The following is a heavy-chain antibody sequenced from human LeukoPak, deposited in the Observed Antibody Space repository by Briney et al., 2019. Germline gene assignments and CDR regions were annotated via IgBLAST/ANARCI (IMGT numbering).Heavy chain of an antibody. J-gene: IGHJ5*02. CDR2: IYYSGST. CDR1: GGSLSYYY. V-gene: IGHV4-59*12. CDR3: ARANRSQQWLVPHNWFDP. D-gene: IGHD6-19*01. Sequence: SETLSLTCTVSGGSLSYYYWSWIRQPPGKGLEWIGYIYYSGSTNYNPTLKSRVTISVDTSRSQISLKLSSVTAADTAVYYCARANRSQQWLVPHNWFDPWGQGTLVTVSS.